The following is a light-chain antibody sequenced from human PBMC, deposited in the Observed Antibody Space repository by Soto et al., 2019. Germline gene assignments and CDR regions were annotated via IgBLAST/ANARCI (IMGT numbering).Light chain of an antibody. CDR2: TVT. J-gene: IGLJ1*01. CDR3: CSYAGSSSYV. CDR1: SSDVGGYNY. V-gene: IGLV2-11*01. Sequence: QSVLTQPRSVSGSPGQSVTITCTGTSSDVGGYNYVSWYQQHPGKAPKLMIYTVTKRPSGVPDRFSGSKSDNTASLTISGLQADYYSDYYCCSYAGSSSYVFGTGTKVTVL.